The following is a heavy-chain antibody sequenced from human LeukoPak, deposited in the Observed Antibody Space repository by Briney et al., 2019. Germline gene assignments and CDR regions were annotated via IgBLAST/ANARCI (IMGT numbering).Heavy chain of an antibody. CDR3: ARDITMIVVVPYYFDY. D-gene: IGHD3-22*01. V-gene: IGHV3-48*04. CDR2: ISSSSSTI. CDR1: RFTFSSYS. Sequence: PGGSLRLSCAASRFTFSSYSMNWVRQAPGKGLEWVSYISSSSSTIYYADSVKGRFTISRDNAKNSLYLQMNGLRAEDTAVYYCARDITMIVVVPYYFDYWGQGTLVTVSS. J-gene: IGHJ4*02.